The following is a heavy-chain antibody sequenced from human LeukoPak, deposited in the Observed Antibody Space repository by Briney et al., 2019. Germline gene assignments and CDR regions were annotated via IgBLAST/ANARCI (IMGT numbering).Heavy chain of an antibody. D-gene: IGHD3-10*01. CDR2: INPNSGGT. J-gene: IGHJ4*02. CDR3: ARDLYYGSGSYSGY. Sequence: ASVKVSCKASEYTFTGYYMHWVRQAPGQGLEWMGWINPNSGGTNYAQEFQGRVTMTRDTSISTAYMELSRLTSDDTAVYYCARDLYYGSGSYSGYWGQGTLVTVSS. CDR1: EYTFTGYY. V-gene: IGHV1-2*02.